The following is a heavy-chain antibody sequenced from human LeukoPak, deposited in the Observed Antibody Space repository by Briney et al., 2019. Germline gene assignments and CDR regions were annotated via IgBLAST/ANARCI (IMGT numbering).Heavy chain of an antibody. CDR2: ISGSGGST. J-gene: IGHJ4*02. V-gene: IGHV3-23*01. Sequence: GGSLRLSCAASGFTFSSYAMSWVRQAPGKGLEWVSAISGSGGSTYYADSVKGRFTISRDNFKNTLYLQMNSLRAEDTAVYYCAGNYDSWTGLNYWGLGTLVTVSS. CDR3: AGNYDSWTGLNY. D-gene: IGHD3-3*01. CDR1: GFTFSSYA.